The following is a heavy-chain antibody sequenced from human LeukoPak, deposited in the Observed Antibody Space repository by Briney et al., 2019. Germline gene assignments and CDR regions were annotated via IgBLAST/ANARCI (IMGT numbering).Heavy chain of an antibody. CDR1: GGSISSSNW. CDR3: ARVGGYYDILTGYYTPSYFDY. CDR2: IYHSGST. Sequence: SETLSLTCAVSGGSISSSNWWSWVRQPPGKGLEWIGEIYHSGSTNYNPSLKSRVTISVDKSKNQFSLKLSSVTAADPAVYYCARVGGYYDILTGYYTPSYFDYWGQGTLVTVSS. V-gene: IGHV4-4*02. D-gene: IGHD3-9*01. J-gene: IGHJ4*02.